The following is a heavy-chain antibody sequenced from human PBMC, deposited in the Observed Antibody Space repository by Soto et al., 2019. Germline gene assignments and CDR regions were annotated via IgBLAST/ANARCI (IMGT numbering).Heavy chain of an antibody. J-gene: IGHJ6*02. V-gene: IGHV3-74*01. CDR2: INSDGSST. CDR3: ARGQEDYVWGSYRSYYYYYGMDV. CDR1: GFTFSSYW. D-gene: IGHD3-16*02. Sequence: HPGGSLRLSCAASGFTFSSYWMHWVRQAPGKGLVWVSRINSDGSSTSYADSVKGRFTISRDNAKNTLYLQMNSLRAEDTAVYYCARGQEDYVWGSYRSYYYYYGMDVWGQGTTVTVSS.